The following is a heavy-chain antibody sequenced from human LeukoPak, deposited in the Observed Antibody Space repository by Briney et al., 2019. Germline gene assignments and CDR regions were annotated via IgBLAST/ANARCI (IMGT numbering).Heavy chain of an antibody. D-gene: IGHD2-8*01. V-gene: IGHV3-33*01. CDR1: GFTFNTYG. Sequence: GGSLRLSCAASGFTFNTYGMHWVRQAPGKGLEWVAVIWYDGSKKYYADSVKGRFTISRDNSQNTIYLQMNSLRADDTAIYYCSRSRHCTTNSCRPYDYGLDVWGHGTTVTVSS. CDR2: IWYDGSKK. CDR3: SRSRHCTTNSCRPYDYGLDV. J-gene: IGHJ6*02.